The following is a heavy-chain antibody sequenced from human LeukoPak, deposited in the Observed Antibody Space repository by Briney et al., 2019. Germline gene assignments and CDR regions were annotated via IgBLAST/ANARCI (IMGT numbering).Heavy chain of an antibody. CDR3: AKSNLKYYFDS. CDR1: GFTFSSYA. D-gene: IGHD6-6*01. J-gene: IGHJ4*02. CDR2: ISGSGGSA. Sequence: PEGSLRLSCAASGFTFSSYAMNWVRQAPGKGLEWVSLISGSGGSAYYADSVKGRFTVSRDNSKNTLYLQMNSLRAEDTAVYYCAKSNLKYYFDSWGQGTLVTVSS. V-gene: IGHV3-23*01.